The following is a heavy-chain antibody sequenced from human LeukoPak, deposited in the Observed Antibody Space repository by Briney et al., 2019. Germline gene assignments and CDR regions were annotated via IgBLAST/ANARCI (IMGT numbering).Heavy chain of an antibody. Sequence: QPGGSLRLSCGASGFTITSYPMSWVRQAPGKGLEWVSVIGTGGNTNYADSVKGRFTISRDNSKNTLYLQMHSLRAEDTALYYCATRTGSMSYYFDYWGQGTLVTVSS. J-gene: IGHJ4*02. V-gene: IGHV3-23*01. CDR2: IGTGGNT. CDR1: GFTITSYP. D-gene: IGHD1-1*01. CDR3: ATRTGSMSYYFDY.